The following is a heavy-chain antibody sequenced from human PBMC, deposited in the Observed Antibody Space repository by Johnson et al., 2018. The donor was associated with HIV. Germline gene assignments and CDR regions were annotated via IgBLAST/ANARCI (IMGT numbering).Heavy chain of an antibody. CDR2: ISGSGDST. CDR1: GFTFSTYW. D-gene: IGHD2-21*01. Sequence: VQLVESGGGVVQPGGSLRLSCAVSGFTFSTYWMHWVRQPPGKGLVWVSAISGSGDSTYYADSVKGRFTISRDNSKNTLYLQMINLRAEDTAVYYCAKGEGYCGGDCLDAFDIWGQGTMVTVSS. V-gene: IGHV3-23*04. CDR3: AKGEGYCGGDCLDAFDI. J-gene: IGHJ3*02.